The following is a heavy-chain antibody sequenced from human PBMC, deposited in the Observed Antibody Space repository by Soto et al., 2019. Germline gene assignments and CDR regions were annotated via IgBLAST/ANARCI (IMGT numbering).Heavy chain of an antibody. CDR3: ATLWFGAADY. CDR2: KYYSGST. D-gene: IGHD3-10*01. V-gene: IGHV4-39*01. J-gene: IGHJ4*02. CDR1: GGSISRSSYY. Sequence: QRQLQESGPGLVKHSETLSLTGTVSGGSISRSSYYWGWIRQPPGKGLEWIGSKYYSGSTHYNPSRKSRVTISVDTSKNQFSLKLSSVTAADTAVYYCATLWFGAADYWGQGTLVTVSS.